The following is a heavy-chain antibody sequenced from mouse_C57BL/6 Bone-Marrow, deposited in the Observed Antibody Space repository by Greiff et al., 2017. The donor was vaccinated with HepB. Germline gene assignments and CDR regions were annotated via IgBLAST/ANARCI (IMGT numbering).Heavy chain of an antibody. V-gene: IGHV3-6*01. CDR1: GYSITSGYY. D-gene: IGHD2-4*01. Sequence: VQLQQSGPGLVKPSQSLSLTCSVTGYSITSGYYWNWIRQFPGNKLEWMGYISYDGSNNYNPSLKNRISITRDTSKNQFFVKLNSVTTEDTATYYCARIYYDYLRGQGTLVTVSA. CDR3: ARIYYDYL. J-gene: IGHJ3*01. CDR2: ISYDGSN.